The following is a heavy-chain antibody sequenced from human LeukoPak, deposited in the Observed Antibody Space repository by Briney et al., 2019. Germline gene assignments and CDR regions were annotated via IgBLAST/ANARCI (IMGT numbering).Heavy chain of an antibody. J-gene: IGHJ4*02. CDR3: AKQLGYCSDGSCYFPY. CDR2: ISNNGGYT. V-gene: IGHV3-23*01. D-gene: IGHD2-15*01. CDR1: GFTFSSSA. Sequence: GGSLRLSCAASGFTFSSSAMSWVRQAPGKGLEWVSAISNNGGYTYYADSVQGRFTISRDNSKSTLCLQMNSLRTEDTAVYYCAKQLGYCSDGSCYFPYWGQGTLVTVSS.